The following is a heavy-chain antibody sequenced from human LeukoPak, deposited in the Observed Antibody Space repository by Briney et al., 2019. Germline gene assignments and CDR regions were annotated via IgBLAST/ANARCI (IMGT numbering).Heavy chain of an antibody. CDR3: ARDPHYGDILNDPFDI. Sequence: SETLSLTCTVSGGSISRYYWSWIRQPPGKGLEWIGYINYSGSTKYNPSLKSRVTISVDTSKNQFSLKLSSVTAADTAVYFCARDPHYGDILNDPFDIWGQGTMVTVSS. CDR1: GGSISRYY. J-gene: IGHJ3*02. CDR2: INYSGST. V-gene: IGHV4-59*01. D-gene: IGHD4-17*01.